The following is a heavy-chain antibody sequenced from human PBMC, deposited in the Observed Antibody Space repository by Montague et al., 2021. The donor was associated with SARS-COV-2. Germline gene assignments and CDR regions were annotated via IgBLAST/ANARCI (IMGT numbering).Heavy chain of an antibody. CDR2: IDWDDDK. J-gene: IGHJ4*02. Sequence: PALVKPTQTLTLTCTFSGFSLTTSGVGVGWICQPPGKALEWLALIDWDDDKYYSTSLKTRLTISKDTSKNQVVLTMTNMDPVDTATSYCARTVDKQMGGGAAGTMAAHRDFDYWGQGTLVTVSS. CDR3: ARTVDKQMGGGAAGTMAAHRDFDY. V-gene: IGHV2-70*01. D-gene: IGHD6-13*01. CDR1: GFSLTTSGVG.